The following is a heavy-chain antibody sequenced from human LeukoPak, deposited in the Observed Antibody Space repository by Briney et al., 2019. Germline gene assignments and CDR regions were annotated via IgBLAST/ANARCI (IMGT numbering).Heavy chain of an antibody. V-gene: IGHV3-23*01. CDR2: MCGTAGCT. CDR1: GSTFYMYA. D-gene: IGHD3-22*01. J-gene: IGHJ5*01. Sequence: PGGSLRLSCQASGSTFYMYAVSWVRQAPGKGLEWVASMCGTAGCTFYPDSVKGRFTISRDNSKNVLYLRMNSLTAEDTAIYYCAKDRPNFHENSGHYYRRDGDSWGQGTLVTVSS. CDR3: AKDRPNFHENSGHYYRRDGDS.